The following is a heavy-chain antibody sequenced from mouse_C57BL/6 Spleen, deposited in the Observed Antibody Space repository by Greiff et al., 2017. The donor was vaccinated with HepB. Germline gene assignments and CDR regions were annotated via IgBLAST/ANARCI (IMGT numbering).Heavy chain of an antibody. CDR1: GFTFSNYW. CDR2: IRLKSDNYAT. D-gene: IGHD2-5*01. Sequence: EVKLMESGGGLVQPGGSMKLSCVASGFTFSNYWMNWVRQSPEKGLEWVAQIRLKSDNYATHYAESVKGRFTISRDDSKSSVYLQMNNLRAEDTGIYYCAGIYSNFAWFAYWGQGTLVTVSA. CDR3: AGIYSNFAWFAY. V-gene: IGHV6-3*01. J-gene: IGHJ3*01.